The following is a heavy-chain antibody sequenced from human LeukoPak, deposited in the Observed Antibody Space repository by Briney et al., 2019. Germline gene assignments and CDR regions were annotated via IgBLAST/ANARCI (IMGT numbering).Heavy chain of an antibody. Sequence: SETLSLTCTVSGGSISSYYWSWIRQPPGKGLEWIGYIYYSGSTNYNPSLKSRVTISVDTSKNQFSLKLTSVTAADTAVYYCARGYSSSWYFNWFDPWGQGTLVTVSS. CDR3: ARGYSSSWYFNWFDP. D-gene: IGHD6-13*01. J-gene: IGHJ5*02. CDR2: IYYSGST. CDR1: GGSISSYY. V-gene: IGHV4-59*08.